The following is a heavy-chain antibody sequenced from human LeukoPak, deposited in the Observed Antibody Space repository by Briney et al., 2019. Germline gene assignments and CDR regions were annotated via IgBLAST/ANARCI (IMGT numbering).Heavy chain of an antibody. J-gene: IGHJ4*02. D-gene: IGHD6-19*01. V-gene: IGHV3-30*03. CDR1: GVTFSSYG. Sequence: GGSLRLSCVDPGVTFSSYGMHWVRHAPGKGLEWVAVISYDGSNKYYAESVKGRLTISRDNSKNTLYLQMNSLRAEDTAVYYCATSGYSSGWYGDFFDYWGQGTLVTVSS. CDR3: ATSGYSSGWYGDFFDY. CDR2: ISYDGSNK.